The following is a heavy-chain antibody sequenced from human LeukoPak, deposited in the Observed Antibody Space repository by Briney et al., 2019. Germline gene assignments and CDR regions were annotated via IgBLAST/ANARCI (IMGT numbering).Heavy chain of an antibody. V-gene: IGHV3-30*02. D-gene: IGHD2-8*02. J-gene: IGHJ4*02. CDR3: ATYRQVLLPFES. Sequence: GGSLRLSCAASGFTFSNYAMSWVRQAPGKGLEWVAFIRYDGSYKYYADSVKGRFTISRDNSKSTLSLQMNSLRAEDTAIYYCATYRQVLLPFESWGQGTLVTVSS. CDR1: GFTFSNYA. CDR2: IRYDGSYK.